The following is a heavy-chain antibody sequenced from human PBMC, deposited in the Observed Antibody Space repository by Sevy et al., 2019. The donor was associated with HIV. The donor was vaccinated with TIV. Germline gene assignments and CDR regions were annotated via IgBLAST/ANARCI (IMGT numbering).Heavy chain of an antibody. V-gene: IGHV3-7*01. J-gene: IGHJ6*02. Sequence: GESLKISCAASGFTFSSFFMSWVRQAPGKGLEWVANIKQDGSEKYYVDSVKGRFTISRDNARNSVYLQMNSLRAEDTGVYYCARDLTAPYYYYGMDVWDQGTMVTVSS. CDR2: IKQDGSEK. CDR1: GFTFSSFF. CDR3: ARDLTAPYYYYGMDV. D-gene: IGHD1-20*01.